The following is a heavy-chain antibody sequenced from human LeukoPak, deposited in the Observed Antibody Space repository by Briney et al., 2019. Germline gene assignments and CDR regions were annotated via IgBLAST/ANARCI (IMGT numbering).Heavy chain of an antibody. V-gene: IGHV3-23*01. CDR1: GFTFSSYA. Sequence: GGSLRLSCAASGFTFSSYAMSWVRQAPGRGLEWVSAISGSGGSTYYAGSVKGRFTISRDNSKNTLYLQMISLRAEDTAVYYCAKNFGLSAWDYWGQGTLVTVSS. D-gene: IGHD3-16*01. J-gene: IGHJ4*02. CDR3: AKNFGLSAWDY. CDR2: ISGSGGST.